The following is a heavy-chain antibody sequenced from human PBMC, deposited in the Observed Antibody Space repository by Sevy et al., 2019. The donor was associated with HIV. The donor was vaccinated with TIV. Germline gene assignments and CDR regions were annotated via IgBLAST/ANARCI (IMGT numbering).Heavy chain of an antibody. V-gene: IGHV4-34*01. CDR2: INHSGST. Sequence: SETLSLTCAVYGGSFSGYYWSWIRQPPGKGLEWIGEINHSGSTNYNPSLKSRVTISVDTSKNQFSLKLSSVTAADTAVYYCARGGPRIVGATTGRGWFDPWGQGTLVTVSS. CDR1: GGSFSGYY. D-gene: IGHD1-26*01. CDR3: ARGGPRIVGATTGRGWFDP. J-gene: IGHJ5*02.